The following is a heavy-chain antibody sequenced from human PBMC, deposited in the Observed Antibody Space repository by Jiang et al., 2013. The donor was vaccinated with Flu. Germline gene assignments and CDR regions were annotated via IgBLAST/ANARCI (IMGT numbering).Heavy chain of an antibody. V-gene: IGHV5-51*01. D-gene: IGHD3-16*02. CDR1: GYSFTSYW. CDR2: IYPGDSDT. CDR3: AVGTMRIGGVIVPPDAFDI. J-gene: IGHJ3*02. Sequence: QLVESGAEVKKPGESLKISCKGSGYSFTSYWIGWVRQMPGKGLEWMGIIYPGDSDTRYSPSFQGQVTISADKSISTAYLQWSSLKASDTAMYYCAVGTMRIGGVIVPPDAFDIWGQGTMVTVSS.